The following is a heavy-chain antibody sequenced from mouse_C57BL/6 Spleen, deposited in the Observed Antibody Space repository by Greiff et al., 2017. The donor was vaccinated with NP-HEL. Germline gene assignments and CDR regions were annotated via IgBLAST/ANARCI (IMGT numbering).Heavy chain of an antibody. J-gene: IGHJ3*01. CDR1: GYTFTSYT. D-gene: IGHD2-3*01. Sequence: QVQLQQSGAELARPGASVKMSCKASGYTFTSYTMHWVKQRPGQGLEWIGYINPSSGYTKYNQKFKDKATLTADKSSSTAYMQLSSLTSEDSAVYYGTSGEDGRGFAYWGQEPRVTVSA. CDR3: TSGEDGRGFAY. V-gene: IGHV1-4*01. CDR2: INPSSGYT.